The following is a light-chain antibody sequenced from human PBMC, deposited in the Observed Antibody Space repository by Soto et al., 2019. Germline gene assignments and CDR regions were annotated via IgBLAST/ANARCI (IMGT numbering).Light chain of an antibody. CDR3: QQYGSSPPLT. Sequence: EIVLTQSPATLSLSPGERATLSCRASQSVDNYLDWYQQKPGQAPRLLIYGASSRATGIPNRFSGSGSGTDFTLTISRLEPEDFAVYYCQQYGSSPPLTFGGGTKVDIK. J-gene: IGKJ4*01. CDR1: QSVDNY. CDR2: GAS. V-gene: IGKV3-20*01.